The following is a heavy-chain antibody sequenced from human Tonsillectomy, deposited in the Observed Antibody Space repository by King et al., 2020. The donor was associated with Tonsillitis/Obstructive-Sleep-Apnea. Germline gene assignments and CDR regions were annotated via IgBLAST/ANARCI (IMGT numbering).Heavy chain of an antibody. J-gene: IGHJ5*02. CDR2: IYWDDDK. CDR1: GFSLSTSGVG. V-gene: IGHV2-5*02. D-gene: IGHD3-3*01. Sequence: FTLKESGPTLVKPTQTLTLTCTFSGFSLSTSGVGVGWIRQPPGQALEWLALIYWDDDKRYSPSLKSRVTITKDTSKNQVVLTVTNMDPVDTATYYCALQFGVVISNWFDPWGQGTLVTVSS. CDR3: ALQFGVVISNWFDP.